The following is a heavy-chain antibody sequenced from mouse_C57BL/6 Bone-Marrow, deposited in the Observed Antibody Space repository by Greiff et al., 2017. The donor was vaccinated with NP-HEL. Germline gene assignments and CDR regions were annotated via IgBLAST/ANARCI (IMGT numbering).Heavy chain of an antibody. Sequence: VQLVESGAELMKPGASVKLSCKATGYTFTGSWIEWVKQRPGYGLEWIGEILPGSGSTNYNEKFKGKATFTADTSSNTAYMQLSSLTTEDSAINNYAVLLRSEADWGQGTLGTVSA. J-gene: IGHJ3*01. V-gene: IGHV1-9*01. CDR3: AVLLRSEAD. CDR1: GYTFTGSW. CDR2: ILPGSGST. D-gene: IGHD1-1*01.